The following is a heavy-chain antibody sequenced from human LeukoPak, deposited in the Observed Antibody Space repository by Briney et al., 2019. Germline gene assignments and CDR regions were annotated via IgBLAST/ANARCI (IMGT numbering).Heavy chain of an antibody. CDR3: ATYGRNSYTGYF. Sequence: GGSLRLSCAASGFIFSSYSMSWVRRAPGKGLEWVSYINGASGNIYYADSVKGRFSISRENAKYSVYLQMSSLRAEDTAVYYCATYGRNSYTGYFWGQGALVTVSS. CDR1: GFIFSSYS. J-gene: IGHJ4*02. D-gene: IGHD3-16*02. V-gene: IGHV3-21*06. CDR2: INGASGNI.